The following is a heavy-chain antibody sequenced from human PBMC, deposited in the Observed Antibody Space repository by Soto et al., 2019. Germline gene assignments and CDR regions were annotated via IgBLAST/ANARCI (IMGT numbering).Heavy chain of an antibody. CDR1: GFTFSSYA. Sequence: GGSLRLSCAASGFTFSSYAMSWVRQAPGKGLEWVSAISGSGGSTYYADSVKGRFTISRDNSKNTLYLQMNSLRAEDTAVYYCAKAPYYDILTGYPIEGYGELYFDYWGQGTLVTVSS. D-gene: IGHD3-9*01. V-gene: IGHV3-23*01. J-gene: IGHJ4*02. CDR3: AKAPYYDILTGYPIEGYGELYFDY. CDR2: ISGSGGST.